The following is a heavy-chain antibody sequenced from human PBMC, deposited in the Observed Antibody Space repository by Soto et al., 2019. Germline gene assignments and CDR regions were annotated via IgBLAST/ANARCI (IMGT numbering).Heavy chain of an antibody. Sequence: PSETLSLTCTVSGGSISSGGYYWSWIRQHPGKGLEWIGYIYYSGSTYYNPSLKSRVTISVDTSKNQFSLKLSSVTAADTAVYYCARDSPRGFNYYYYMDVWGKGTTVTVSS. CDR1: GGSISSGGYY. CDR2: IYYSGST. D-gene: IGHD3-10*01. CDR3: ARDSPRGFNYYYYMDV. V-gene: IGHV4-31*03. J-gene: IGHJ6*03.